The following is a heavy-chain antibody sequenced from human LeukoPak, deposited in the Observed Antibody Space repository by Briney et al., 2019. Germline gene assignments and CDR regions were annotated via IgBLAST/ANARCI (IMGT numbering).Heavy chain of an antibody. CDR1: GGTFSSYA. D-gene: IGHD2-2*01. V-gene: IGHV1-69*05. CDR3: ASHPGRDCSSTSCKRNYYYYYYMDV. J-gene: IGHJ6*03. Sequence: SVKVSCKASGGTFSSYAISWVRQAPGQGLEWMGGIIPIFGTANYAQKFQGRVTITTGESTSTAYMELSSLRSEDTAVYYCASHPGRDCSSTSCKRNYYYYYYMDVWGKGTTVTVSS. CDR2: IIPIFGTA.